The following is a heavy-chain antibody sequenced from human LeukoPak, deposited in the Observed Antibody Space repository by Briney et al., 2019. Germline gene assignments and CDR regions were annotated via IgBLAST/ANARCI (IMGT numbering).Heavy chain of an antibody. CDR1: GGSISSSNW. V-gene: IGHV4-4*02. CDR2: INHSGST. J-gene: IGHJ4*02. D-gene: IGHD5-18*01. Sequence: PSETLSLTCAVSGGSISSSNWWSWVRQPPGKGLEWIGEINHSGSTNYNPSLKSRVTISVDTSKNQFSLKLSSVTAADTAVYYCARDTAMVTRGDDHFDYWGQGTLVTASS. CDR3: ARDTAMVTRGDDHFDY.